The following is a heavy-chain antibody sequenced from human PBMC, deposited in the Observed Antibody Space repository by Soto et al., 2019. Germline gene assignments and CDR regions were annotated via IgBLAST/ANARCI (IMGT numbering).Heavy chain of an antibody. CDR2: IYYSGST. CDR1: GGSISSYY. Sequence: QVQLQESGPGLVKPSETLSLTCTVSGGSISSYYWSWIRQPPGKGLEWIGYIYYSGSTNYNPSLKSRVTISVDTSKNQFSLKLSSVTAADTAVYYCASLHNWNDGWFDPWGQGTLVTVSS. V-gene: IGHV4-59*01. D-gene: IGHD1-20*01. CDR3: ASLHNWNDGWFDP. J-gene: IGHJ5*02.